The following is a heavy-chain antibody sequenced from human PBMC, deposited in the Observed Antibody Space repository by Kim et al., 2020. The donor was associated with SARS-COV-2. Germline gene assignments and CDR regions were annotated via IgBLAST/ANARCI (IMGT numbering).Heavy chain of an antibody. CDR3: ARESKPNYYGSGTPKWYFDY. CDR2: TYYRSKWYN. Sequence: SQTLSLTCAISGDSVSSNSAAWNWIRQSPSRGLEWLGRTYYRSKWYNDYAVSVKSRITINPDTSKNQFSLQLNSVTPEDTAVYYCARESKPNYYGSGTPKWYFDYWGQGTLVTVSS. V-gene: IGHV6-1*01. D-gene: IGHD3-10*01. J-gene: IGHJ4*02. CDR1: GDSVSSNSAA.